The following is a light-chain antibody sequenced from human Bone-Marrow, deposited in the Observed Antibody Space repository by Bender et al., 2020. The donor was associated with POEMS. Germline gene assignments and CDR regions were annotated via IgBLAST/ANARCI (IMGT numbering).Light chain of an antibody. V-gene: IGLV2-23*02. CDR3: SSWDDSLSGWV. CDR1: SSDVGSYGL. CDR2: DVT. Sequence: QSALTQPASVSGSPGQSITVSCTGASSDVGSYGLVSWYQQHPGKAPQLLLYDVTNRHSGVSNRFSGSKSGNTASLTISGLRTEDEADYYCSSWDDSLSGWVFGGGTKLTVL. J-gene: IGLJ3*02.